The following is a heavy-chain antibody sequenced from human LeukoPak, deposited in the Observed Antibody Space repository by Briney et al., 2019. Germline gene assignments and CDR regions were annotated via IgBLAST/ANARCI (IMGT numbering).Heavy chain of an antibody. J-gene: IGHJ4*02. Sequence: PGRSLRLSCAASGFTFSSYAMHWVRQAPGKGLEWVAVISYDGSNKYYADSVKGRFTISRDNSKNMLYLQMNSLRAEDTAVYYCAREGSCSSTSCYSGYFDYWGQGTLVTVSS. V-gene: IGHV3-30*04. CDR3: AREGSCSSTSCYSGYFDY. D-gene: IGHD2-2*01. CDR1: GFTFSSYA. CDR2: ISYDGSNK.